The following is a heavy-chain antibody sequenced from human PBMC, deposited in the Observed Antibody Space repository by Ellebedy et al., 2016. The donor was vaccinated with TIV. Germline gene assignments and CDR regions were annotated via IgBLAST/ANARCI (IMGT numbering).Heavy chain of an antibody. CDR2: IYPGDSDT. D-gene: IGHD3-22*01. CDR1: GYSFTSYW. CDR3: ARLSTPPYYYDSSGAHWFDP. V-gene: IGHV5-51*01. J-gene: IGHJ5*02. Sequence: GESLKISXKGSGYSFTSYWIGWVRQMPGKGLEWMGIIYPGDSDTRYSPSFQGQVTISADKSISTAYLQWSSLKASDTAMYYCARLSTPPYYYDSSGAHWFDPWGQGTLVTVSS.